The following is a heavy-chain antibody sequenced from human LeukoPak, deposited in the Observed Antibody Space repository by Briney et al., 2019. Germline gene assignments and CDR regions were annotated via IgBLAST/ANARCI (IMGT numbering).Heavy chain of an antibody. V-gene: IGHV3-23*01. Sequence: PGGSLRLSCAASGLTFSSYAMSWVRQAPGKGLEWVSAIIGSGSSTYYADSVKGRFTISRDNSKNSLYLQMNSLRAEDTAVYYCARAREGFYGPFDYWGQGTLLTVSS. CDR3: ARAREGFYGPFDY. J-gene: IGHJ4*02. CDR1: GLTFSSYA. CDR2: IIGSGSST. D-gene: IGHD2/OR15-2a*01.